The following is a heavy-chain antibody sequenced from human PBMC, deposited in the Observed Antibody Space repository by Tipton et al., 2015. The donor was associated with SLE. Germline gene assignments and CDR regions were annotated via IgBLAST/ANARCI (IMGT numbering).Heavy chain of an antibody. D-gene: IGHD3-10*01. CDR1: GGSISSSSYY. CDR2: INHSGST. V-gene: IGHV4-39*07. J-gene: IGHJ4*02. CDR3: ARIVGGEGDY. Sequence: TLSLTCTVSGGSISSSSYYWSWIRQPPGKGLEWIGEINHSGSTNYNPSLKSRVTISVDTSKNQFSLKLSSVTAADTAVYYCARIVGGEGDYWGQGTLVTVSS.